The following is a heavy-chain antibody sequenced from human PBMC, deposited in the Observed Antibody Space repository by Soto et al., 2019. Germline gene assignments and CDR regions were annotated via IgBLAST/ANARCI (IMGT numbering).Heavy chain of an antibody. CDR1: GGTFSNDA. V-gene: IGHV1-69*01. Sequence: QEQLVQSGAEVKNHGSSVKVSCKTSGGTFSNDAISWVRQAPGQGLEWMGGIIPIFGTTHYAQKFQDRVKLTADESTGTAYMELSSLRSEDTGVYYCARDGMGTIVGGMDVWGQGTTVTVSS. D-gene: IGHD7-27*01. CDR3: ARDGMGTIVGGMDV. CDR2: IIPIFGTT. J-gene: IGHJ6*02.